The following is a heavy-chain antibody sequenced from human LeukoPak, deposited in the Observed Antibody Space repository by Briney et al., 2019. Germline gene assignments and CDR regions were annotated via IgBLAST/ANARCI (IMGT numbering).Heavy chain of an antibody. V-gene: IGHV1-8*01. Sequence: GWINPNSGGTNYAQKFQGRVTMTRNTSISTAYMELSSLRSEDTAVYYCARNGQQVRYFQHWGQGTLVTVSS. CDR3: ARNGQQVRYFQH. J-gene: IGHJ1*01. D-gene: IGHD6-13*01. CDR2: INPNSGGT.